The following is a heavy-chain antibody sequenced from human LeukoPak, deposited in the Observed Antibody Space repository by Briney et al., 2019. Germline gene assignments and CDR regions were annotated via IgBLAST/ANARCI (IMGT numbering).Heavy chain of an antibody. CDR3: TTPYDYYDSSALDY. J-gene: IGHJ4*02. CDR1: GFTFSNAW. D-gene: IGHD3-22*01. V-gene: IGHV3-15*01. Sequence: GGSLRLSCAASGFTFSNAWMSWVRQAPGKGLEWVGRIKSKTDGGTTDYAAPVKGRFTISRDDSKNTLYLQMNSLKTEDTAVYYCTTPYDYYDSSALDYWGQGTLVTVSS. CDR2: IKSKTDGGTT.